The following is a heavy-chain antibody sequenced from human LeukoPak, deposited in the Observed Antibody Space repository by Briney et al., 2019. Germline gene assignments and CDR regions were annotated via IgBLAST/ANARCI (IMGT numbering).Heavy chain of an antibody. CDR1: GYTFTSYG. CDR3: ARSGGYCSGGSCYSEYYFDY. J-gene: IGHJ4*02. V-gene: IGHV1-18*01. D-gene: IGHD2-15*01. CDR2: ISAYNGNT. Sequence: ASVKVSRKASGYTFTSYGISWVRQAPGQGLEWMGWISAYNGNTNCAQKLQGRVTMTTDTSTSTAYMELRSMRSDDTAVYYCARSGGYCSGGSCYSEYYFDYWGQGTLVTVSS.